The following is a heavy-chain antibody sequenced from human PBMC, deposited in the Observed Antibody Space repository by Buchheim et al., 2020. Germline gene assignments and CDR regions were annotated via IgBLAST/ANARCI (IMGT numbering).Heavy chain of an antibody. J-gene: IGHJ5*02. CDR1: GGSISSYY. V-gene: IGHV4-59*08. Sequence: QVQLQESGPGLVKPSETLSLTCTVSGGSISSYYWSWIRQPPGKGLEWIGYIYYSGSTNYNPSLKSRVTISVDTSKNQFSLKLSSVTAADTAVYYCARQGEVGTHIFHYNWFDPWGQGTL. D-gene: IGHD1-26*01. CDR2: IYYSGST. CDR3: ARQGEVGTHIFHYNWFDP.